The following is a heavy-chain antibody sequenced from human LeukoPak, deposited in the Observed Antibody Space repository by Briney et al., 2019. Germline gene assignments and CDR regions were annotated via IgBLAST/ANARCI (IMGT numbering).Heavy chain of an antibody. J-gene: IGHJ4*02. CDR2: ISSSISTI. V-gene: IGHV3-48*02. Sequence: GRSLRLSCAASGFTFSSYSMNWVRQAPGKGLGWVSYISSSISTIYYTDSVKGRFTISRDNAKNSLYRQLNSLRDEDPAVYYCSRAPPSCGGDCYSAFDYWGQGTLVTVSS. CDR1: GFTFSSYS. D-gene: IGHD2-21*01. CDR3: SRAPPSCGGDCYSAFDY.